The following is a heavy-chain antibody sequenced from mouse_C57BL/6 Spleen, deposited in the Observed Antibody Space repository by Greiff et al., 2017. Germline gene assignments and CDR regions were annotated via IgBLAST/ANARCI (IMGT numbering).Heavy chain of an antibody. Sequence: QVQLQQPGAELVRPGSSVKLSCKASGYTFTSCWMHWVKQRPIQGLEWIGNIDPSDSETHYNQKFKDKATLTVDKSSSTAYMQLSSLTSEDSAVYYWARFGDYYGSSYDYWGQGTTLTVSS. D-gene: IGHD1-1*01. V-gene: IGHV1-52*01. J-gene: IGHJ2*01. CDR2: IDPSDSET. CDR1: GYTFTSCW. CDR3: ARFGDYYGSSYDY.